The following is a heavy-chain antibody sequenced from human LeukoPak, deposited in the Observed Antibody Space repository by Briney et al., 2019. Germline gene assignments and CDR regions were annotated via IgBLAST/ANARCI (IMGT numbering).Heavy chain of an antibody. CDR1: GGSISSGSYY. CDR3: ARDSPAIGFY. CDR2: IYTSGST. D-gene: IGHD2-2*01. J-gene: IGHJ4*02. V-gene: IGHV4-61*02. Sequence: SETLSLTCTVSGGSISSGSYYWSWIRQPAGKGLEWIGRIYTSGSTNYNPSLKSRVTISVDTSKNQFSLKLSSVTAADTAVYYCARDSPAIGFYWGQGTLVTVSS.